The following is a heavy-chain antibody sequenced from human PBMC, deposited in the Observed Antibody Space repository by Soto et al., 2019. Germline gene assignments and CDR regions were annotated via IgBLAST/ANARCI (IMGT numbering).Heavy chain of an antibody. V-gene: IGHV1-46*01. D-gene: IGHD5-18*01. J-gene: IGHJ5*02. CDR3: ARDLGDTAMVPYNWFDP. Sequence: ASVKVSCKASGYTFTSYYMHWVRQAPGQGLEWKGIINPSGGSTSYAQKFQGRVTMTRDTSTSTVYMELSSLRSEDTAVYYCARDLGDTAMVPYNWFDPWGQGTLVTVSS. CDR1: GYTFTSYY. CDR2: INPSGGST.